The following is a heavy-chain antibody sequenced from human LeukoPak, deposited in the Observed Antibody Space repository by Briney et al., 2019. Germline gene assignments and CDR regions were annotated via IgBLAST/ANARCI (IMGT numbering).Heavy chain of an antibody. CDR3: ARVTYDFWSGSFDY. J-gene: IGHJ4*02. Sequence: ASVKVSFKASGYSFIIYGISWVRQAPGQGGEWMGWISAHNGKTNYAQKFQGRVTMTTDTSTSTAHMELRSLRSDDTAVYYCARVTYDFWSGSFDYWGQGTLVTVS. V-gene: IGHV1-18*01. CDR2: ISAHNGKT. D-gene: IGHD3-3*01. CDR1: GYSFIIYG.